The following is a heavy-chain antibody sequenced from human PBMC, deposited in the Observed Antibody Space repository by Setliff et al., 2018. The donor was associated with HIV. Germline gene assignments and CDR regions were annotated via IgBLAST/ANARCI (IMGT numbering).Heavy chain of an antibody. V-gene: IGHV4-59*11. D-gene: IGHD2-8*01. CDR1: GGSISRHY. Sequence: SETLSLTCTVSGGSISRHYWSWIRQSPGKGLEWIGYINDSGSAKYNPSLKSRVTISVETSKSQFSLKLNSVTAADSAIYYCAREFCTHGVCYEYYLDYWGQGTLVTV. J-gene: IGHJ4*02. CDR2: INDSGSA. CDR3: AREFCTHGVCYEYYLDY.